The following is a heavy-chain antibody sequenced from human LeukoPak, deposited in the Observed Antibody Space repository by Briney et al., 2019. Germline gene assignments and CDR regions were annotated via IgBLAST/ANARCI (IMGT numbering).Heavy chain of an antibody. J-gene: IGHJ4*02. V-gene: IGHV1-8*01. Sequence: GASVKVSCKASGYTFTSYDINWVRQAPGQGLEWMGWMNPNSGNTVYAQKFQGRVTMTRNTSISTAYMELSSLRSEDTAVYYCARRPSKYYDILTGYYRSEFDYWGQGTLVTVSS. CDR3: ARRPSKYYDILTGYYRSEFDY. D-gene: IGHD3-9*01. CDR2: MNPNSGNT. CDR1: GYTFTSYD.